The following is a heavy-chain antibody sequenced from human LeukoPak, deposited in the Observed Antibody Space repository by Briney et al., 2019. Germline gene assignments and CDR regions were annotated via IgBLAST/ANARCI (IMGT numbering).Heavy chain of an antibody. CDR3: ARELGSALVGYYFDY. V-gene: IGHV3-30*02. D-gene: IGHD6-6*01. J-gene: IGHJ4*02. CDR2: IRYDGSNK. CDR1: GFTFSSYG. Sequence: PGGSLRLTCAASGFTFSSYGMHWVRQAPGKGLEWVAFIRYDGSNKYYADSVKGRFTISRDNSKNTLYLQMNSLRAEDTAVYYCARELGSALVGYYFDYWGQGTLVTVSS.